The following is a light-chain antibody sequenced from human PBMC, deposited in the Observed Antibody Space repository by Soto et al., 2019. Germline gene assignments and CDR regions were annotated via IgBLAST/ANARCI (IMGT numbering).Light chain of an antibody. CDR3: QQRYSTPIT. J-gene: IGKJ5*01. CDR2: SAS. CDR1: QSISRD. Sequence: DIQMTQSPSSRSASVGDRVTITCRASQSISRDLNWYPPKPCEAPNLLIYSASSFQSGVPSRFSGSGSGTDFTLTISSLQAEDFATYSCQQRYSTPITFGQGTRVEIK. V-gene: IGKV1-39*01.